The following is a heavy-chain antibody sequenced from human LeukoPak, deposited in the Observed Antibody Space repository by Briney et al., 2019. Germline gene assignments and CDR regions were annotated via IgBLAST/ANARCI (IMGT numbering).Heavy chain of an antibody. Sequence: SEPLSLSCTVSGGSTSCCYWRWIRKPAGKGRGWMGRIYASGGTKYNPSLQGRVTISADTSMNHASLLLSSVTAAGTAVYYCSREHDYTRYFDYWGQGTLVTVSS. V-gene: IGHV4-4*07. CDR3: SREHDYTRYFDY. J-gene: IGHJ4*02. CDR2: IYASGGT. D-gene: IGHD4-11*01. CDR1: GGSTSCCY.